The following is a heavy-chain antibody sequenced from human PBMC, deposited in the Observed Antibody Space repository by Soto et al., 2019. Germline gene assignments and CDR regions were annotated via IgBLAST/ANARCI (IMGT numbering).Heavy chain of an antibody. CDR2: IYYSGST. CDR3: ARESKIFGVVYLNGMDV. V-gene: IGHV4-31*03. D-gene: IGHD3-3*01. Sequence: PSETLSLTCTVSGGSISSGGYYWSWIRQHPGKGLEWIGYIYYSGSTYYNPSLKSRVTISVDTSKNKFSLKLSSVTAADTAVYYCARESKIFGVVYLNGMDVWGQGTTVTVSS. J-gene: IGHJ6*02. CDR1: GGSISSGGYY.